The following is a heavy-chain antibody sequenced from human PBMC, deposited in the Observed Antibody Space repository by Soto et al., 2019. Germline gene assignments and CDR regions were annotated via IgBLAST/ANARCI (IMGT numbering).Heavy chain of an antibody. D-gene: IGHD4-17*01. V-gene: IGHV1-69*15. J-gene: IGHJ3*02. CDR1: GGSFSSSA. Sequence: QVQLVQSGAEVKKPGSSVKVSCKASGGSFSSSAINWLRQAPGQGPEWMGNILPFFGTADYAQKFQGRVTLAADESTSTAYMELRSLRSEDTAVYYCARGHDYGGNSDAFDIWGQGTVVTVSS. CDR3: ARGHDYGGNSDAFDI. CDR2: ILPFFGTA.